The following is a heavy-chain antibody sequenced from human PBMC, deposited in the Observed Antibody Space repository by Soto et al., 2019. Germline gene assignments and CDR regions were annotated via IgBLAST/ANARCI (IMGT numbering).Heavy chain of an antibody. J-gene: IGHJ5*02. CDR3: ERVAAAGGGNWFDP. CDR2: IYYSGST. Sequence: SETLSLTCTVSGGYISSSSYYWGWIRQPPGKGREWIGSIYYSGSTYSNPSHKSRVTISVDTSKNQFSLMMSLVTAADTAVYYWERVAAAGGGNWFDPWGQGTLVTVSS. CDR1: GGYISSSSYY. D-gene: IGHD6-13*01. V-gene: IGHV4-39*01.